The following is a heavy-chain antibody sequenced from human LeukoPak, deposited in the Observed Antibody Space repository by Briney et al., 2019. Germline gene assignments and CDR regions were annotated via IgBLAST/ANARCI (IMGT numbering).Heavy chain of an antibody. J-gene: IGHJ4*02. CDR3: TTDPDIVVVPAAIIDY. D-gene: IGHD2-2*01. CDR2: IKSKTDGGTT. CDR1: GFTFTYVW. V-gene: IGHV3-15*01. Sequence: GGSLRLSCAASGFTFTYVWMNWVRQAPGKGLEWVGRIKSKTDGGTTDYAAPVKGRFTISRDDSKNTLYLQMNSLKTEDTAVYYCTTDPDIVVVPAAIIDYWGQGTLVTVSS.